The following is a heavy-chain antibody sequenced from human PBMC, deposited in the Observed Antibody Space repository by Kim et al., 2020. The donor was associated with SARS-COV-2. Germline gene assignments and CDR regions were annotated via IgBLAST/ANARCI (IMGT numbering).Heavy chain of an antibody. CDR2: ISYDGSNK. V-gene: IGHV3-30*04. CDR1: GFTFSSYA. D-gene: IGHD3-10*01. J-gene: IGHJ4*02. CDR3: ARQMVQGVIGLLDY. Sequence: GGSLRLSCAASGFTFSSYAMHWVRQAPGKGLEWVAVISYDGSNKYYVDSVKGRFTISRDNSKNTLYLQMNSLRAEDTAVYYCARQMVQGVIGLLDYWGQGTLVTVSS.